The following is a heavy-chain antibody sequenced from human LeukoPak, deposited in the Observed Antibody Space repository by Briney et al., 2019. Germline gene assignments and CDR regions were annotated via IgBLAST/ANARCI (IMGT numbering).Heavy chain of an antibody. V-gene: IGHV1-69*13. J-gene: IGHJ4*02. Sequence: SVKVSCKASGGTLSSYAISWVRQAPGQGLEWMGGIIPIFGTANYAQKFQGRVTITADESTSTAYMELSSLRSEDTAVYYCARSYGDYVFTSDYWGQGTLVTVSS. CDR3: ARSYGDYVFTSDY. CDR2: IIPIFGTA. D-gene: IGHD4-17*01. CDR1: GGTLSSYA.